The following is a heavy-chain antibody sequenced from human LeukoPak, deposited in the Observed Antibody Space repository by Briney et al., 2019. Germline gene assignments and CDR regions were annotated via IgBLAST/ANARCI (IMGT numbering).Heavy chain of an antibody. V-gene: IGHV3-7*01. J-gene: IGHJ4*02. CDR2: INQDGSEK. Sequence: PGGSLRLSCAASGFTVSSNYMSWVRQAPGKGLEWVANINQDGSEKYYVDSVKGRFTISKDNAKNSLFLQMNSLRAEDTAVYYCARDRDWGQGTLVTVSS. D-gene: IGHD3-10*01. CDR1: GFTVSSNY. CDR3: ARDRD.